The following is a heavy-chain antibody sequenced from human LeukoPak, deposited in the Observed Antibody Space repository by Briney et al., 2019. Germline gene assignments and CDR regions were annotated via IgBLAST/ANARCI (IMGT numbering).Heavy chain of an antibody. CDR3: AREVVVVAATTLLKVYYYYYMDV. V-gene: IGHV1-46*01. Sequence: GASVKVSCKASGYTFTSYHMHWVRQAPGQGLEWMGVINPSGGRTSYAQKFQGRVTMTRDMSTSTVYMELSSLRSEDTAVYYCAREVVVVAATTLLKVYYYYYMDVWGKGTTVTVSS. D-gene: IGHD2-15*01. CDR2: INPSGGRT. J-gene: IGHJ6*03. CDR1: GYTFTSYH.